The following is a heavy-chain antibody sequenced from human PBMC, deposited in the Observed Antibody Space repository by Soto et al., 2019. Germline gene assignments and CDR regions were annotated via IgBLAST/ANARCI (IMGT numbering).Heavy chain of an antibody. CDR3: AKGRFLQWALSLYNYGMDD. Sequence: QVQLVQSGAEVKKPGSSVKVSCKASGGTFSSYGISWVRQAPGQGLEWMGGIIAILGIVNYSQKFQGRVTITADESRSTVDMELSSLRSEDTAVYYCAKGRFLQWALSLYNYGMDDWGQGSTVTVSS. CDR2: IIAILGIV. D-gene: IGHD3-3*01. CDR1: GGTFSSYG. V-gene: IGHV1-69*01. J-gene: IGHJ6*02.